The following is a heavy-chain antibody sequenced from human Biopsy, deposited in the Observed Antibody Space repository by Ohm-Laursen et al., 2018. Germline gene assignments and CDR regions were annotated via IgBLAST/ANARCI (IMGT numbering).Heavy chain of an antibody. CDR3: ARESSTSGRVRVDS. J-gene: IGHJ5*01. V-gene: IGHV3-7*01. Sequence: SLRLSCAASGFTFGSYWMTWVLQAPGKGLEWVANIKQDGSEEYYVDSVKGRFTISRDNANNSLYLQVNSLRAEDTAVYFCARESSTSGRVRVDSWGQGTLVTVSS. D-gene: IGHD2-2*01. CDR2: IKQDGSEE. CDR1: GFTFGSYW.